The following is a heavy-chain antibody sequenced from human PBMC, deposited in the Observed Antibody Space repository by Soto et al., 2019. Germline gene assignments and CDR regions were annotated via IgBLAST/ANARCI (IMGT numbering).Heavy chain of an antibody. CDR1: GDSVSSNNYY. CDR2: IHYSGDS. J-gene: IGHJ4*02. CDR3: ARDVNDSSGSQGFDY. D-gene: IGHD3-22*01. Sequence: ASETLSLTCTVIGDSVSSNNYYWSWIRQRPGKGLEWIGYIHYSGDSYDNPSLTSRITMSMDVPKNQFSLNLRSVTAADTAIYYCARDVNDSSGSQGFDYWGQGTLVTVSS. V-gene: IGHV4-31*03.